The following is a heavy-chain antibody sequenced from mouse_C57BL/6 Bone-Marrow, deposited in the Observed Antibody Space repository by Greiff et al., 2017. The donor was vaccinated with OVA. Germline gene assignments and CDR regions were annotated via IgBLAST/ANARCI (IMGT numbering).Heavy chain of an antibody. CDR2: IYPSDSET. CDR3: AWSGYSYYFDY. J-gene: IGHJ2*01. Sequence: QVQLQQSGAELVRPGSSVKLSCKASGYTFTSYWMDWVKQRPGQGLEWIGNIYPSDSETHYNQKFKDKATLTVDKSSSTAYMQLSSLTSEDSAVYYCAWSGYSYYFDYWGQGTTLTVSS. D-gene: IGHD2-3*01. CDR1: GYTFTSYW. V-gene: IGHV1-61*01.